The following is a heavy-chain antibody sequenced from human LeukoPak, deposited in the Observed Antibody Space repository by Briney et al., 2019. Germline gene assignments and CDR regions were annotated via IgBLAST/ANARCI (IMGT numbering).Heavy chain of an antibody. CDR2: ISGSGGST. D-gene: IGHD3-22*01. Sequence: GGSLRLSCAAFGFTFSSYAMSWVRQAPGKGLEWVSAISGSGGSTYYADSVKGRFTISRDNSKNTLYLQMNSLRAEDTAVYYCAKRAESYDSSGYYIDYWGQGTLVTVSS. V-gene: IGHV3-23*01. J-gene: IGHJ4*02. CDR3: AKRAESYDSSGYYIDY. CDR1: GFTFSSYA.